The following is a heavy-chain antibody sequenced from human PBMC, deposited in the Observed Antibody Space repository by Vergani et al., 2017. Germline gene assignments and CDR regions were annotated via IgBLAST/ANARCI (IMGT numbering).Heavy chain of an antibody. D-gene: IGHD3-16*02. CDR2: ISYDGSNK. Sequence: QVQLVESGGGVVQPGRSLRLSCAASGFTFSSYAMHWVRQAPGKGLEWVAVISYDGSNKYYADSVKGRFTISRDNSKNTLYLQMNSLRAEDTAVYYCARDRTXYDYVGGSYRPADNWFDPWGQGTLVTVSS. V-gene: IGHV3-30-3*01. CDR1: GFTFSSYA. CDR3: ARDRTXYDYVGGSYRPADNWFDP. J-gene: IGHJ5*02.